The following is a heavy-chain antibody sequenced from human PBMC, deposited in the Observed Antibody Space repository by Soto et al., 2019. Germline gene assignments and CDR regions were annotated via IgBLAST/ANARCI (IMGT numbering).Heavy chain of an antibody. V-gene: IGHV1-2*04. CDR2: INPNTGAT. Sequence: QVHLVQSGTEVKMSGASVKVSCKASGYTFTDYYIHWVRQAPGQGLEWLGWINPNTGATNYAQNLKGWVTMTGDTAISTAYSDLSWPKSDDTAVYYCARDTIYTMSLDFWGQGTMVTGSS. CDR1: GYTFTDYY. D-gene: IGHD3-9*01. CDR3: ARDTIYTMSLDF. J-gene: IGHJ3*01.